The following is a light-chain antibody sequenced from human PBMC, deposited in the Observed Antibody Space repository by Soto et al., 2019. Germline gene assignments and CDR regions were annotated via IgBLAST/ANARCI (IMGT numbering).Light chain of an antibody. CDR2: AAS. Sequence: DIQVTQSPSSLSASVGDRVTITRRASQDIAAYLAWYQHKPGRAPELLIHAASSLQSGLPSRFSGSGPGTDFTLTINSLQPEDFATYYCQQAYSFPITFGQGTRLEIK. CDR3: QQAYSFPIT. J-gene: IGKJ5*01. V-gene: IGKV1D-12*01. CDR1: QDIAAY.